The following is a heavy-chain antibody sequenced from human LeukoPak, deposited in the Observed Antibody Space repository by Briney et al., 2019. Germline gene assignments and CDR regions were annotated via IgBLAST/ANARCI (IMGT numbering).Heavy chain of an antibody. Sequence: GGSLRLSCAASGFTFSSYAMSWVRQAPGKGLEWVSAISGGGGSTYYADSVKGRFTISRDNSKNTLYLQMNSLRAEDTAVYYCAKGDSCSGGSCDPPPWGQGTLVTVSS. V-gene: IGHV3-23*01. D-gene: IGHD2-15*01. CDR2: ISGGGGST. CDR1: GFTFSSYA. J-gene: IGHJ5*02. CDR3: AKGDSCSGGSCDPPP.